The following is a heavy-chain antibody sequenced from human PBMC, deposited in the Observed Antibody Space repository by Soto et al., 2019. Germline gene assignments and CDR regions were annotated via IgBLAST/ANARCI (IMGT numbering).Heavy chain of an antibody. CDR1: GFTFSSYE. Sequence: GGSLRLSGSASGFTFSSYELNWVRQAPGKGLEWVSYISDSGRTIYYADSVKGRLTVSRDDAQNSVYLQMDSLRAEDTAVYYCARALLHYDFWSGYSAYFYYGMDVWGTGTTVTVSS. V-gene: IGHV3-48*03. D-gene: IGHD3-3*01. CDR2: ISDSGRTI. J-gene: IGHJ6*04. CDR3: ARALLHYDFWSGYSAYFYYGMDV.